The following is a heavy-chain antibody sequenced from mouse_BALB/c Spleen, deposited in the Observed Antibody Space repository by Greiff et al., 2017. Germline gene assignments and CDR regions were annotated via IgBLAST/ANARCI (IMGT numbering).Heavy chain of an antibody. D-gene: IGHD3-1*01. CDR2: ISTYYGDA. J-gene: IGHJ4*01. CDR3: ARQLGLRNYAMDY. CDR1: GYTFTDYA. Sequence: QVQLQQSGAELVRPGVSVKISCKGSGYTFTDYAMHWVKQSHAKSLEWIGVISTYYGDASYNQKFKGKATMTVDKSSSTAYMELARLTSEDSAIYYCARQLGLRNYAMDYWGQGTSVTVSS. V-gene: IGHV1S137*01.